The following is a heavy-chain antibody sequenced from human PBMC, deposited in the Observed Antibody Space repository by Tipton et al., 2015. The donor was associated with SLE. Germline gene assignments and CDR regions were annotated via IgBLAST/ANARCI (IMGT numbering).Heavy chain of an antibody. CDR1: GGSISSSSYY. CDR3: ARAWFSSTSFPFGY. V-gene: IGHV4-39*07. D-gene: IGHD2-2*01. Sequence: TLSLTCTVSGGSISSSSYYWGWIRQPPGKGLEWIGSIYYRGSTYYNPSLKSRVTISVDTSKNQFSLKLSSVTAADTAVYYCARAWFSSTSFPFGYWGQRALCTVSS. J-gene: IGHJ4*02. CDR2: IYYRGST.